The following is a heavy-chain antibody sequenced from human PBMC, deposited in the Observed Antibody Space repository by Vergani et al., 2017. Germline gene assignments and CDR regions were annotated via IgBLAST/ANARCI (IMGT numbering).Heavy chain of an antibody. Sequence: QVQLQQWGAGLLKPSETLSLTCAVSGGSFSGYYWSWLRQPPGKGLEWVGEINHSGSTNYNPSLKSRVTISVDTSKNQFSLKLSSVTAADMAVYYCARGQEYSSWGWFFDLWGRGTLVTVSS. CDR1: GGSFSGYY. V-gene: IGHV4-34*01. CDR3: ARGQEYSSWGWFFDL. J-gene: IGHJ2*01. CDR2: INHSGST. D-gene: IGHD6-6*01.